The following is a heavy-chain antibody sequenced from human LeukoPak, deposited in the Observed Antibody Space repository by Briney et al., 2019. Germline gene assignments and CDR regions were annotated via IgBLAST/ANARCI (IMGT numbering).Heavy chain of an antibody. CDR2: IYYSGST. J-gene: IGHJ3*02. V-gene: IGHV4-39*07. D-gene: IGHD2-15*01. Sequence: SETLSLTCSVSGGSISRSRDYWGWIRQPPGKGLEWIGSIYYSGSTYYNPSLESRVTISVDSSKNQFSLKLSSVTAADTAVYYCARDSPGWSLLGSFDIWGQGTMVTVSS. CDR1: GGSISRSRDY. CDR3: ARDSPGWSLLGSFDI.